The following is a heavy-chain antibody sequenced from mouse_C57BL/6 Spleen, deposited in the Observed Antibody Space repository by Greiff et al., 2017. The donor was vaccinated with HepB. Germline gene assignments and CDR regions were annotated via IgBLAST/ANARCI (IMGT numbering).Heavy chain of an antibody. CDR3: ARSKKIVATYFDD. D-gene: IGHD1-1*01. CDR2: TNPTNGRT. Sequence: QVQLQQPGADLVKAGASVKMSCKASGYTFTSYWMHWVKQRLGQGLEWFAETNPTNGRTYYNEKFKSKATLTVDKSSSTAYMLLSGPTFEDSAVYYCARSKKIVATYFDDWGQGTTLTVSS. V-gene: IGHV1S81*02. J-gene: IGHJ2*01. CDR1: GYTFTSYW.